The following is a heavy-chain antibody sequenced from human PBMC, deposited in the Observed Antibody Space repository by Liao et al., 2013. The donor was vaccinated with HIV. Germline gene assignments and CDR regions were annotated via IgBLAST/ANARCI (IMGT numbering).Heavy chain of an antibody. CDR3: ARGRIAARHHY. Sequence: QVQLQQWGAGLLKPSETLSLTCAVYGGSFSAYYWIWIRQPPGKGLEWIGEINHSGSTNYNPSLKSRVTISVDTSKNQFSLKLSSVTAADTAVYYCARGRIAARHHYWGQGTLVTVSS. V-gene: IGHV4-34*01. CDR2: INHSGST. CDR1: GGSFSAYY. J-gene: IGHJ4*02. D-gene: IGHD6-6*01.